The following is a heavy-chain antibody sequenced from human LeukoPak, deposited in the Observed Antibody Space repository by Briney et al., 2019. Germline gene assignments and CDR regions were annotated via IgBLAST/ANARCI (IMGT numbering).Heavy chain of an antibody. J-gene: IGHJ4*02. D-gene: IGHD2-21*02. CDR2: ISAYNGNT. CDR3: ARAVRLDCGGDCYPVFDY. CDR1: GYTFTSYG. V-gene: IGHV1-18*01. Sequence: GASVKVSCKASGYTFTSYGISWVRQAPGQGLEWMGWISAYNGNTNYAQKLQGRVTMTTDTSTSTAYMELRSLRSDDTAVYYCARAVRLDCGGDCYPVFDYWGQGTLVTVSS.